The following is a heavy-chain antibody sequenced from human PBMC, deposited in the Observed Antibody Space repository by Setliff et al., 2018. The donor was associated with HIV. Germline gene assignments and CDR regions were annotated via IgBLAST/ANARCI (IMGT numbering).Heavy chain of an antibody. CDR3: ARDSRPRSGFWVSDYYYYMDV. CDR1: GFIFREHY. Sequence: GGSLRLSCAASGFIFREHYMSWIRQAPGKGLEWVSYISSGGTILHYADSVKGRFTISRDNATNSLYLQMNSRRTEDTAVYYCARDSRPRSGFWVSDYYYYMDVWGKGTTVTVS. J-gene: IGHJ6*03. V-gene: IGHV3-11*01. CDR2: ISSGGTIL. D-gene: IGHD3-3*01.